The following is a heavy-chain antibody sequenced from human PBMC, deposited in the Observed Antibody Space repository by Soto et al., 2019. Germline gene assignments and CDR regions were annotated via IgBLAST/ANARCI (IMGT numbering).Heavy chain of an antibody. V-gene: IGHV4-59*01. CDR3: ARESFYDSGGFHGFDY. D-gene: IGHD3-22*01. Sequence: SETLSLTCTVSGGSISSYYWSWIRQPPGKGLEWIGYIYYSGSTNCNPSLKSRVTISVDTSKNQFSLKLSSVTAADTAVYYCARESFYDSGGFHGFDYWGQGTLVTVSS. CDR2: IYYSGST. CDR1: GGSISSYY. J-gene: IGHJ4*02.